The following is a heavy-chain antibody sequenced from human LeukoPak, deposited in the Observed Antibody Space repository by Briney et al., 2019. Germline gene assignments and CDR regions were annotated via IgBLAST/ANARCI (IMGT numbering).Heavy chain of an antibody. CDR3: ARDSYAEYGDSGDY. V-gene: IGHV3-23*01. CDR1: GFTLSNFA. J-gene: IGHJ4*02. Sequence: GGSLRLSCAASGFTLSNFAMTWVRQAPGKGLEWVSGISGGGGTTYHADSVKGRFTISKDNSKSTVFLQMNSLRADDTAVYYCARDSYAEYGDSGDYWGQGTLVTVSS. CDR2: ISGGGGTT. D-gene: IGHD4-17*01.